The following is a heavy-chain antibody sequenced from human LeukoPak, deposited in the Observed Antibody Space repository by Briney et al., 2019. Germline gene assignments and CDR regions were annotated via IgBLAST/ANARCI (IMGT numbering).Heavy chain of an antibody. Sequence: SETLSLTCAVSGGSISSGGYSWSWIRQPPGKGLEWIGYIYYSGSTYYNPSLKSRVTISVDTSKNQFSLKLSSVTAADAAVYYCARGIQLWPARSDYWGQGTLVTVSS. D-gene: IGHD5-18*01. CDR3: ARGIQLWPARSDY. CDR2: IYYSGST. CDR1: GGSISSGGYS. V-gene: IGHV4-30-4*07. J-gene: IGHJ4*02.